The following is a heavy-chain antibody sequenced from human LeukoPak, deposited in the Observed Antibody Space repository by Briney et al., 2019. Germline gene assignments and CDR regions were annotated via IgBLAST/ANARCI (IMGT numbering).Heavy chain of an antibody. J-gene: IGHJ4*02. CDR2: ISYSGGT. Sequence: SESLSLTCTVSGGSISSYYWSWLRQPPGKELEWIGDISYSGGTIYKDSLKGRVTISVDTSKNQFSLKVNSVTAADTAVYYCARQKLYFAPPMGFDYWGQGSLVTVSS. CDR3: ARQKLYFAPPMGFDY. D-gene: IGHD3-9*01. CDR1: GGSISSYY. V-gene: IGHV4-59*01.